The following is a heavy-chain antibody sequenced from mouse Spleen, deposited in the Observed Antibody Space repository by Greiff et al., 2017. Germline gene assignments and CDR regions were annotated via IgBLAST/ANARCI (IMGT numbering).Heavy chain of an antibody. D-gene: IGHD3-2*02. CDR1: GYTFTSYW. CDR3: AGDSSGYTWFAY. J-gene: IGHJ3*01. CDR2: IDPSDSYT. Sequence: VQLQQPGAELVRPGTSVKLSCKASGYTFTSYWMHWVKQRPGQGLEWIGVIDPSDSYTNYNQKFKGKATLTVDTSSSTAYMQLSSLTSEDSAVYYCAGDSSGYTWFAYWGQGTLVTVSA. V-gene: IGHV1-59*01.